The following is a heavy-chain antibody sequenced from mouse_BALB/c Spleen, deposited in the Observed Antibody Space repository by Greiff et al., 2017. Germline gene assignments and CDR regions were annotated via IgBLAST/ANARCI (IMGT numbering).Heavy chain of an antibody. CDR2: IDPSDSET. J-gene: IGHJ1*01. D-gene: IGHD1-1*01. V-gene: IGHV1S127*01. Sequence: QVQLQQSGPQLVRPGASVKISCKASGYSFTSYWMHWVKQRPGQGLEWIGMIDPSDSETRLNQKFKDKATLTVDKSSSTAYMQLSSPTSEDSAVYYCARGDYYGSRYFDDWGAGTTVTVSA. CDR1: GYSFTSYW. CDR3: ARGDYYGSRYFDD.